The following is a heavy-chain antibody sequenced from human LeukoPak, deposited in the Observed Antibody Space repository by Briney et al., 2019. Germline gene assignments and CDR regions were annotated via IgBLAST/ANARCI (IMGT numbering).Heavy chain of an antibody. J-gene: IGHJ6*02. CDR1: GFTFSSYG. Sequence: PGGSLRLSCAASGFTFSSYGMHWVRQAPGKGLEWVAVIWYDGSNKYYADSVKGRFTISRDNSKNTLYLQMNSLRAEDTAVCYCAREGQYYDLWSGYYNPLGMDVWGQGTTVTVSS. D-gene: IGHD3-3*01. V-gene: IGHV3-33*01. CDR3: AREGQYYDLWSGYYNPLGMDV. CDR2: IWYDGSNK.